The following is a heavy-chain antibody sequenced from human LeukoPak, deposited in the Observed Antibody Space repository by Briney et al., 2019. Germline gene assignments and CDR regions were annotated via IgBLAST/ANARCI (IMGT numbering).Heavy chain of an antibody. J-gene: IGHJ4*02. CDR3: ARFSRSAESH. Sequence: PGGSLRLSCAASGFTFSSYGMSWVRQAPGKGLEWVANIKQDGSQKYYVDSVKGRFTISRDNAKNSLYLQMNSLRAEDTAVYYCARFSRSAESHWGQGTLVTVSS. CDR1: GFTFSSYG. D-gene: IGHD2-15*01. V-gene: IGHV3-7*01. CDR2: IKQDGSQK.